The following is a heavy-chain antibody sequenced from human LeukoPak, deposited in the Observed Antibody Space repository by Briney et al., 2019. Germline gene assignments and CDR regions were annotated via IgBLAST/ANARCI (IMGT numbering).Heavy chain of an antibody. D-gene: IGHD3-10*01. Sequence: GGSLRLSCAASGFTFSSYAMHWVRQAPGKGLEWEAVISYDGSNKYYADSVKGRFTISRDNSKNTLYLQMNSLRAEDTAVYYCASVEVSGYFDYWGQGTLVTVSS. V-gene: IGHV3-30*04. J-gene: IGHJ4*02. CDR2: ISYDGSNK. CDR3: ASVEVSGYFDY. CDR1: GFTFSSYA.